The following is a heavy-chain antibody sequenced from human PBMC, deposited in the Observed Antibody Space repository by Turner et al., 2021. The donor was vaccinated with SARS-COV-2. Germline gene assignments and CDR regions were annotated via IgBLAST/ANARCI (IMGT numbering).Heavy chain of an antibody. D-gene: IGHD1-26*01. CDR1: GFPFSAYS. CDR3: ARIVRASKTDH. Sequence: EVQLVESGGGLVQPGGSLRLSCAASGFPFSAYSMNWVRQAPGKGLEWVSYISHSSSTLYYAYSVKGRFTISRDNAKNSLYLQMNSLRAEDTAVYYCARIVRASKTDHWGQGTLVTVSS. J-gene: IGHJ4*02. CDR2: ISHSSSTL. V-gene: IGHV3-48*01.